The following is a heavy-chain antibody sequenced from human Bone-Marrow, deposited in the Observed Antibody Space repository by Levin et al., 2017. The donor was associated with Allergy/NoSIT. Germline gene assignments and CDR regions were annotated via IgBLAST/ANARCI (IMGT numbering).Heavy chain of an antibody. J-gene: IGHJ6*02. CDR3: AKDLVRRVAVAGLATLAYYDYGMDV. CDR1: GFTFSSYG. Sequence: SCAASGFTFSSYGMHWVRQAPGKGLEGVAVISYDGSNKYYADSVKGRFTISRDNSKNTLYLQMNSLRAEDTAVYYCAKDLVRRVAVAGLATLAYYDYGMDVWGQGTTVTVSS. D-gene: IGHD6-19*01. CDR2: ISYDGSNK. V-gene: IGHV3-30*18.